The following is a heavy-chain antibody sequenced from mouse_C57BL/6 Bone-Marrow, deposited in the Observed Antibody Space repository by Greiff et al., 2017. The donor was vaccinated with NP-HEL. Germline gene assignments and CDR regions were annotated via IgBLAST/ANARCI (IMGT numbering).Heavy chain of an antibody. V-gene: IGHV1-55*01. CDR3: ARDYYGSSHWYFDV. J-gene: IGHJ1*03. CDR2: IYPGSGST. Sequence: VQLQQPGAELVKPGASVKMSCKASGYTFTSYWITWVKQRPGQGLEWIGDIYPGSGSTNYNEKFKSKATLTVDTSSSTAYMQRSSRTSEDSAVYYGARDYYGSSHWYFDVWGTGTTVTVSA. D-gene: IGHD1-1*01. CDR1: GYTFTSYW.